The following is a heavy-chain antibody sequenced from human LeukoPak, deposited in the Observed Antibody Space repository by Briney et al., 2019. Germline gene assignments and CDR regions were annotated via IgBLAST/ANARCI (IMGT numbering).Heavy chain of an antibody. CDR2: IGSDGST. Sequence: GGSLKLSCAASGFTVSSNYMRWVRQAPGKGLEWVTVIGSDGSTYYAGSVKGRFTISRDNSKNTLFLQMNSLRAEDTAVYYCESSLWDFDCWGQGAPVTVSS. CDR3: ESSLWDFDC. CDR1: GFTVSSNY. D-gene: IGHD3-10*01. J-gene: IGHJ4*02. V-gene: IGHV3-66*01.